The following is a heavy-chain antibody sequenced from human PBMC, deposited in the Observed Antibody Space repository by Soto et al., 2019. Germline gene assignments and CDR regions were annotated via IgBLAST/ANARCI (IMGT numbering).Heavy chain of an antibody. CDR1: GGSISSSSYY. CDR3: ARVAPYYDYFWRSYRPQGWFDL. CDR2: IYYSGST. V-gene: IGHV4-39*01. Sequence: SETLSLTCTVSGGSISSSSYYWGWIRQPPGKGLEWIGSIYYSGSTYYNPSLKSRVTISVDTSKNQFSLKLSSVTAADTAVYYCARVAPYYDYFWRSYRPQGWFDLWGQGTLVTVFS. J-gene: IGHJ5*02. D-gene: IGHD3-16*02.